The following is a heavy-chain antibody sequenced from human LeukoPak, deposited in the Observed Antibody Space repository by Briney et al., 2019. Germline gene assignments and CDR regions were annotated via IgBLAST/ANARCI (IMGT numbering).Heavy chain of an antibody. J-gene: IGHJ3*02. Sequence: SDTLSLTCTVSGGSISSSSFYWGWIRQPPGKGLEWSGSIHYTGSTYYNPSLKSRVTISVDTSKNQFSLKLSSVTAAGTAVYYCARQPANWGWGSFDIWGQGTMVTVSS. V-gene: IGHV4-39*01. CDR1: GGSISSSSFY. D-gene: IGHD7-27*01. CDR2: IHYTGST. CDR3: ARQPANWGWGSFDI.